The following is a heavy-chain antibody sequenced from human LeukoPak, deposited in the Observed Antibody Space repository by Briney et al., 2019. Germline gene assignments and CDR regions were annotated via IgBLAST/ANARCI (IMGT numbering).Heavy chain of an antibody. CDR1: GVSISGCY. J-gene: IGHJ4*02. Sequence: PSETLSLTCTVSGVSISGCYWGWIRQPPGSGLEWIAYIYYSGSTSYNPSLKSRVAISVDTSNNEVSLKLSSVTAADTAVYYCARHGYCSGGSCYWDYWGQGTLVTVSS. CDR2: IYYSGST. D-gene: IGHD2-15*01. V-gene: IGHV4-59*08. CDR3: ARHGYCSGGSCYWDY.